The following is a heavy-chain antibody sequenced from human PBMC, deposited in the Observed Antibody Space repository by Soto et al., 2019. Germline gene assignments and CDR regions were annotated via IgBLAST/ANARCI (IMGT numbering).Heavy chain of an antibody. CDR2: VYYSGST. CDR1: FC. J-gene: IGHJ4*02. D-gene: IGHD5-18*01. Sequence: FCWRWISQHQGKGLEWFGYVYYSGSTYYNPSLKSRVTISVNTSKNQFSLKLSPVTAADTAVYFCAIGSGGPAMVFVPDFGFWGQRPLVSGSS. V-gene: IGHV4-31*02. CDR3: AIGSGGPAMVFVPDFGF.